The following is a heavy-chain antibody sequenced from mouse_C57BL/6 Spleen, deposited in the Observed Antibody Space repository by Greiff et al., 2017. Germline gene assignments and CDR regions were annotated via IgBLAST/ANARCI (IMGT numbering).Heavy chain of an antibody. Sequence: QVQLQQPGAELVMPGASVKLSCKASGYTFTSYWMHWVKQRPGQGLEWIGELDPSDSYTNYNQKFKGKSTLTVDKSSSTAYMQLSSLTSEDSAVYYCARRDYGSSYDAMDYWGQGTSVTVSS. CDR1: GYTFTSYW. V-gene: IGHV1-69*01. CDR3: ARRDYGSSYDAMDY. D-gene: IGHD1-1*01. J-gene: IGHJ4*01. CDR2: LDPSDSYT.